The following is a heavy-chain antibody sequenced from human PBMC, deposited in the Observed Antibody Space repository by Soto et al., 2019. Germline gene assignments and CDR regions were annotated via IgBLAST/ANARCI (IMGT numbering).Heavy chain of an antibody. J-gene: IGHJ4*02. CDR2: INPNRGGK. CDR3: SMSMTTGFDY. V-gene: IGHV1-2*04. D-gene: IGHD4-4*01. CDR1: GYTFTGYY. Sequence: QVQLVQSGAEVKKPGASVKVSCKASGYTFTGYYMHWVRQAPGQGLEWMGWINPNRGGKTYAQKCQGWVTMTRDTSISTGYMELSRLRSDDTAVYYCSMSMTTGFDYWGQGTLVTVSS.